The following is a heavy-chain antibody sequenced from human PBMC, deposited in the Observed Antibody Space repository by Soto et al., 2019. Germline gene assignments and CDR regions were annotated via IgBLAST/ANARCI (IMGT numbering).Heavy chain of an antibody. V-gene: IGHV4-59*01. CDR1: GGSISSYY. D-gene: IGHD4-17*01. CDR3: ARAPDYGDYPEYFQH. Sequence: PSETLSLTCTVSGGSISSYYWSWIRQPPGKGLEWIGYIYYSGSTNYNPSLKSRVTISVDTSKNQFSLKLSSVTAADTAVYYCARAPDYGDYPEYFQHWGQGTLVTVSS. J-gene: IGHJ1*01. CDR2: IYYSGST.